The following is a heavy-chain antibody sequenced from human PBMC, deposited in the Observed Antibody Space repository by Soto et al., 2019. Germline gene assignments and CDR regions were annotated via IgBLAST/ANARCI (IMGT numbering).Heavy chain of an antibody. CDR3: ARVTPGNNLYYFSGLDF. D-gene: IGHD1-1*01. V-gene: IGHV3-30*04. Sequence: SLRLSCVASGFTFDSYGIHWVRQAPGKGLQWVALISYEGSNTYYADSVRGRFTISRDNSKNTLYLQMDTLRPDDTGVYYCARVTPGNNLYYFSGLDFWGQGTSVTVSS. CDR2: ISYEGSNT. J-gene: IGHJ6*02. CDR1: GFTFDSYG.